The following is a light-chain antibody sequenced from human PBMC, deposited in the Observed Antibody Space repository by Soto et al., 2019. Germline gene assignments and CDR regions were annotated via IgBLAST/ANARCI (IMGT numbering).Light chain of an antibody. J-gene: IGKJ3*01. CDR3: QQGNSFPFA. V-gene: IGKV1D-12*01. CDR1: QGISNW. Sequence: DIQMTQSPSSVSESVGDRVSITCRASQGISNWLAWYQQKPGRAPKLLIYAAFSLQSGVSSRFSCSGSGIDFTLTISSLHPEDFATYYCQQGNSFPFAVSPGTKVDIK. CDR2: AAF.